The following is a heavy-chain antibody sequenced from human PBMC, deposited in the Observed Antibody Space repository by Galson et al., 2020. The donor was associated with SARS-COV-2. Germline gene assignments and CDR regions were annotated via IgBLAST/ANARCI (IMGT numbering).Heavy chain of an antibody. V-gene: IGHV3-43*01. D-gene: IGHD6-19*01. CDR2: ISWDGGST. CDR3: AKDITFSSGWTFDY. J-gene: IGHJ4*02. Sequence: GESLKISCAASGFTFDDYTMHWVRQAPGKGLEWVSLISWDGGSTYYADSVKGRFTISRDNSKNSLYLQMNSLRTEDTALYYCAKDITFSSGWTFDYWGQGTLVTVSS. CDR1: GFTFDDYT.